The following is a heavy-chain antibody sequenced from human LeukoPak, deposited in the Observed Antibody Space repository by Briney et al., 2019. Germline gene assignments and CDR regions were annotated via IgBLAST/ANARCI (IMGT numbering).Heavy chain of an antibody. D-gene: IGHD3-10*01. V-gene: IGHV1-18*01. CDR3: ARGRHITMVRGVIIY. CDR1: GYTFTSYG. Sequence: ASVTVSCTASGYTFTSYGITWVRQAPGQGLEWMGWISAYSGNTNYAQKLQGRVTMTRDTSISTAYMELSRLRSDDTAVYYCARGRHITMVRGVIIYWGQGTLVTVSS. CDR2: ISAYSGNT. J-gene: IGHJ4*02.